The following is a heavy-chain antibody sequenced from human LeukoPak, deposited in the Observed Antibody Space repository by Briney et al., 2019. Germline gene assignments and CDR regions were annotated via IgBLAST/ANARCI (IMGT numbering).Heavy chain of an antibody. CDR2: ISSSGSTI. Sequence: GGSLRLSCAASGFTFSSYSMNWIRQAPGKGLEWVSSISSSGSTIYYADSVKGRFTISRDNAKNSLYLQMNSLRAEDTAVYYCARDYDGDYFFQHWGQGTLVTVSS. J-gene: IGHJ1*01. D-gene: IGHD4-17*01. CDR1: GFTFSSYS. V-gene: IGHV3-48*04. CDR3: ARDYDGDYFFQH.